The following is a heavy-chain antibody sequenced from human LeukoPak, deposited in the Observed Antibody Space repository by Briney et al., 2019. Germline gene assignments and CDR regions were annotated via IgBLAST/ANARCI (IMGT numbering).Heavy chain of an antibody. J-gene: IGHJ6*02. CDR1: GGSISSSNW. D-gene: IGHD5-12*01. CDR2: IYHSGST. CDR3: AVAYYYYNLDV. Sequence: PSETLSLTCAVSGGSISSSNWWSWVRQPPGKGLEWIGEIYHSGSTNYNPSLKSRITISVDTSKNHFSLRLSSVTAADTAVYYCAVAYYYYNLDVWGQGTTVTVSS. V-gene: IGHV4-4*02.